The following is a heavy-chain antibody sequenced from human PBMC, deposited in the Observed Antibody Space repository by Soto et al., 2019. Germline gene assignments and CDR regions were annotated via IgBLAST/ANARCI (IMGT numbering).Heavy chain of an antibody. Sequence: QVQLQQWGAGLLKPSETLSLTCAVYGKSLSGYYWNWIRHPPGKALEWIGEINHSGNTNYNPSLKSRVTISVDTSKNQLFLNLSSVTAADTAMYYCARHHVRGRTIAGAAEFWGQGTLVTVSS. CDR1: GKSLSGYY. D-gene: IGHD1-26*01. J-gene: IGHJ4*02. V-gene: IGHV4-34*01. CDR2: INHSGNT. CDR3: ARHHVRGRTIAGAAEF.